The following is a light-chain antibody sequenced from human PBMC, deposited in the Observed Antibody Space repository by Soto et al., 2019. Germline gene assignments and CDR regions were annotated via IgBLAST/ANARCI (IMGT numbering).Light chain of an antibody. CDR2: GAS. CDR3: QQYHTWPIT. Sequence: EIVMTQSPATLSVAPGERVTLSCRASQGVSRKLAWYQHKSGQAPRLLISGASAGATGIPARFSGSGSGTEFTLTISSLQSEDCAIYYCQQYHTWPITFGGGTKVDNK. CDR1: QGVSRK. J-gene: IGKJ4*01. V-gene: IGKV3-15*01.